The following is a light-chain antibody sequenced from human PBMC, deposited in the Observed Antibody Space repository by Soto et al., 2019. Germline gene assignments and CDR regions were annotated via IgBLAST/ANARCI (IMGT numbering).Light chain of an antibody. Sequence: QTVVTQEPSFSVSPGRTVTLTCGLSSGSVSASNYPSWYQQTPGQSPRTLIDSTNTRSSGVPDRFSASILGNKAALTITGAQADDECDYYCVLYMGSGIWVFGGGTKLTVL. CDR2: STN. V-gene: IGLV8-61*01. CDR1: SGSVSASNY. CDR3: VLYMGSGIWV. J-gene: IGLJ3*02.